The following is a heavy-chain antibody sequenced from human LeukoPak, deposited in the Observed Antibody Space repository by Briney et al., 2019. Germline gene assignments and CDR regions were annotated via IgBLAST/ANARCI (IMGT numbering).Heavy chain of an antibody. CDR3: ARQGVAVAGTLWLDP. Sequence: GESLNISCRGSGYTFENYWIAWVRQLPGQGLDWMGIIYPDDSDTTYNPSFEGHVTISVDKSIKTAYLQWDSLEASDTAIYYCARQGVAVAGTLWLDPWGQGTRVTVSS. J-gene: IGHJ5*02. CDR1: GYTFENYW. CDR2: IYPDDSDT. V-gene: IGHV5-51*01. D-gene: IGHD6-19*01.